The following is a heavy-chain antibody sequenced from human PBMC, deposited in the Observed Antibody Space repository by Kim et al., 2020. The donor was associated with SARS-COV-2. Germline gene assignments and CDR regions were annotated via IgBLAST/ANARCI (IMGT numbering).Heavy chain of an antibody. V-gene: IGHV3-7*03. CDR3: AREPPRRAGSSDH. D-gene: IGHD3-10*01. CDR1: GFTFSSYW. CDR2: INQDGREY. Sequence: GGSLRLSCTASGFTFSSYWMTWVRQAPGKGLEWVSNINQDGREYNYVDSVKGRFTISRDNARQSVFLHLSSLRVDDAAVYYCAREPPRRAGSSDHWG. J-gene: IGHJ4*01.